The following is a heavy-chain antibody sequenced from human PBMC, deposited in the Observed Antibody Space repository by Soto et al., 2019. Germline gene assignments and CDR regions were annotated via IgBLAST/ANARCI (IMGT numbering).Heavy chain of an antibody. CDR3: ARVNRANYYYYGMDV. CDR1: GGSISSSNW. Sequence: SETLSLTCAVSGGSISSSNWWSWVRQPPGKGLEWIGEIYHSGSTNYNPSLKSRVTISVDKSKNQFSLKLSSVTAADTAVYYCARVNRANYYYYGMDVWGQGTTVTVSS. CDR2: IYHSGST. D-gene: IGHD5-12*01. J-gene: IGHJ6*02. V-gene: IGHV4-4*02.